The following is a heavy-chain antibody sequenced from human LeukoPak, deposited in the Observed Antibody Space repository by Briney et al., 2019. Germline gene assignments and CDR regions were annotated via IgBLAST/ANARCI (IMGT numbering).Heavy chain of an antibody. V-gene: IGHV4-59*01. Sequence: SETLSLTCTVSGGSISSYYWSWIRQTPGKGLEWIGYIYYSESTNYNPSLKSRVTISVDTSKNQFSLKLSSVTAADTAVYYCARTTEAHSWRTRYYDYYMDVWGKGTTVTVSS. CDR1: GGSISSYY. J-gene: IGHJ6*03. CDR2: IYYSEST. D-gene: IGHD6-13*01. CDR3: ARTTEAHSWRTRYYDYYMDV.